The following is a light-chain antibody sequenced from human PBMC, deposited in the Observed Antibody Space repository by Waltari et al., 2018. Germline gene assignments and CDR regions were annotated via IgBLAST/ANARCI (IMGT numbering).Light chain of an antibody. V-gene: IGLV1-40*01. CDR3: QSYDISLSGSL. Sequence: QSVLPQPPSVSGAPGQRVTISCTGSSSNIEGGYDVQWYQQLPGTAPKLLIYNNNNRPSGVPDRFSGSKSGTSASLAITGLQAEDEADYYCQSYDISLSGSLFGGGTKLTVL. J-gene: IGLJ2*01. CDR1: SSNIEGGYD. CDR2: NNN.